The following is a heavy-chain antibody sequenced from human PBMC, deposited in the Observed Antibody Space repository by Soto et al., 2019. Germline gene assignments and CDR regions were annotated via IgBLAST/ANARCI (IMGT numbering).Heavy chain of an antibody. CDR3: AKDFDTANDY. CDR2: ISYDGSNK. V-gene: IGHV3-30*18. Sequence: QVQLVESGGGVVQPGRSLRLSCAASGFTFSSYGMHWVRQAPGKGLEWVAVISYDGSNKYYADSVKGRFTISRDNSKNTLYLQMNSLRAEDTAVYYCAKDFDTANDYWGQGTLVTVSS. D-gene: IGHD5-18*01. CDR1: GFTFSSYG. J-gene: IGHJ4*02.